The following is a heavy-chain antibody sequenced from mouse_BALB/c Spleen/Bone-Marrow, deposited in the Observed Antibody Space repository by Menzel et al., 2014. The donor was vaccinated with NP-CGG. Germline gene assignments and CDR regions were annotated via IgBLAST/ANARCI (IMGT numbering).Heavy chain of an antibody. J-gene: IGHJ2*01. Sequence: EVQLQQSGAELVKPGASVKLSCTASGLNIKDTYMHWVKQRPEQGLEWIGRIDPANGNTKYDPKFQGKATITADTSSNTAYLRLRSLTSEDTAVYYCARYYYGYYFDYWGQGTTLTVSS. CDR3: ARYYYGYYFDY. CDR1: GLNIKDTY. D-gene: IGHD1-1*01. CDR2: IDPANGNT. V-gene: IGHV14-3*02.